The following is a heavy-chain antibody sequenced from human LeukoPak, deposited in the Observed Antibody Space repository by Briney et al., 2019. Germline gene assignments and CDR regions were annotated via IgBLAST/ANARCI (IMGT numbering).Heavy chain of an antibody. D-gene: IGHD4-11*01. CDR3: ARVGTTWDWFDP. J-gene: IGHJ5*02. Sequence: GASVTVSCKASGYTFTSYYMHWVRQAPGQGLEWMGIINPSGGSTSYAQKFQGRVTMTRDMSTSTVYTELSSLRSEDTAVYYCARVGTTWDWFDPWGQGTLVTVSS. CDR2: INPSGGST. CDR1: GYTFTSYY. V-gene: IGHV1-46*01.